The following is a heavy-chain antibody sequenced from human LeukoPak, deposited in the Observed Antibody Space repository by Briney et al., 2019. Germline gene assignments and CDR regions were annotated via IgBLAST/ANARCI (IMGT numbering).Heavy chain of an antibody. CDR2: IYYSGST. Sequence: PSETLSLTCTVSGGSISSYYWSWIRQPPGKGLEWIGYIYYSGSTNYNPSLKSRVTISVDTSKNQFSLKLSSVTAADTAVYYCAREGIAVAGSFDYRGQGTLVTVSS. V-gene: IGHV4-59*01. J-gene: IGHJ4*02. CDR3: AREGIAVAGSFDY. CDR1: GGSISSYY. D-gene: IGHD6-19*01.